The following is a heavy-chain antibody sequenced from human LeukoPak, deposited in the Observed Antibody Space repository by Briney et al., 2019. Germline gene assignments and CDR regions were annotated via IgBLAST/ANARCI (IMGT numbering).Heavy chain of an antibody. J-gene: IGHJ6*02. V-gene: IGHV4-34*01. CDR1: GGSFSDYS. CDR2: INHSGGT. D-gene: IGHD3-10*01. CDR3: ARGGIPYYYYGMDV. Sequence: PSETLSLTCAVYGGSFSDYSWTWIRQPPGKGLEWIGEINHSGGTNHNPSLMSRVIMSVDTSKNQFSLKLSSVTAADTAVYYCARGGIPYYYYGMDVWGQGTTATVSS.